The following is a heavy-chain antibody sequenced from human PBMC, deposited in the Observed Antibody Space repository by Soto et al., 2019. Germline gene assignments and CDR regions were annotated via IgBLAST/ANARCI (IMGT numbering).Heavy chain of an antibody. V-gene: IGHV4-39*02. Sequence: QLQLRESGPGLVKPSETLSLTCSVSVGSISSSTYYWAWIRQPPGKGLEWIATIHYGGSTYYNPSLNTRVTLSVDTSKNDCSLNMTSVNASDTSIYYCARFTPDLLHSNRWSGYYLSYFDYWCQGTLVIVSA. CDR3: ARFTPDLLHSNRWSGYYLSYFDY. J-gene: IGHJ4*02. CDR1: VGSISSSTYY. CDR2: IHYGGST. D-gene: IGHD3-3*01.